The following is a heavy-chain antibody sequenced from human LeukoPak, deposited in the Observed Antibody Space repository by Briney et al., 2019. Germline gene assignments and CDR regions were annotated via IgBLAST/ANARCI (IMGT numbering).Heavy chain of an antibody. J-gene: IGHJ1*01. CDR1: GFNFGTFW. D-gene: IGHD3-22*01. Sequence: GGSLRLSCAASGFNFGTFWMSWVRQAPGRGLEWVATINQDGSVRDYVNSVEGRFTISRDNANNFLYLQMNSLRAADAAVYYCARDQNFYDRTGEGYFQHWGQGTLVTVSS. V-gene: IGHV3-7*01. CDR3: ARDQNFYDRTGEGYFQH. CDR2: INQDGSVR.